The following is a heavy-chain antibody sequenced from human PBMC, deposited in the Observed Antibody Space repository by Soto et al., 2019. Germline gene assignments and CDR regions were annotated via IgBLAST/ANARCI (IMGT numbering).Heavy chain of an antibody. CDR1: GGTFSSYA. CDR3: GSGLTVPTKDAVDI. V-gene: IGHV1-69*12. D-gene: IGHD4-4*01. CDR2: IIPIFGTA. J-gene: IGHJ3*02. Sequence: QVQLVQSGAEVKKPGSSVKVSCKASGGTFSSYAISWVRQAPGQGLEWMGGIIPIFGTANYAQKFQGRVTITADESTSTAYMGLSSLRSEDTAVYYWGSGLTVPTKDAVDIWGQGTMVTVSS.